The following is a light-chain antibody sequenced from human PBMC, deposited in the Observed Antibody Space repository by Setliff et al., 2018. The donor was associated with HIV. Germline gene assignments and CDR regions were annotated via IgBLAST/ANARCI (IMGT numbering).Light chain of an antibody. V-gene: IGLV2-23*01. CDR3: CSNTGSNTYV. CDR1: SGDVWRYNL. Sequence: QSVLTQPASVSGSPGQSITISCTGTSGDVWRYNLVSWYQQQPGKPPTLIIYQASKRPSGVSNRFSGSKSGNTASLTISGLQAEDEADYYCCSNTGSNTYVFGTGTKVTVL. J-gene: IGLJ1*01. CDR2: QAS.